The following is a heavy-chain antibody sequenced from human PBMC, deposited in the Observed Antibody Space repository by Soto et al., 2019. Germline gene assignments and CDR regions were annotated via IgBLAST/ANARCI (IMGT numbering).Heavy chain of an antibody. CDR1: GGSISSGGYY. Sequence: SETLCLTCTVSGGSISSGGYYWSWIRQHPGKGLEWIGYIYYSGSTYYNPSLKSRVTISVDTSKNQFSLKLSSVTAADTAVYYCARMGYSSGWYKGDHLDYWGQGTLVTVS. V-gene: IGHV4-31*03. CDR2: IYYSGST. D-gene: IGHD6-19*01. CDR3: ARMGYSSGWYKGDHLDY. J-gene: IGHJ4*02.